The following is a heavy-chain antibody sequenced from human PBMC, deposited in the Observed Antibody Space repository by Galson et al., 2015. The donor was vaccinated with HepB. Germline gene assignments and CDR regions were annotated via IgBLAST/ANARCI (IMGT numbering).Heavy chain of an antibody. Sequence: SLRLSCATFGFTFSRYAMSWVRQAPGKGLEWVSGMSGTGGTTFYSDSVKGRFTISRDNSKNTLYLQMNSLGVEDMAVYYCAKVAVVVTTIPYFFDYWGQGTQVTVSS. CDR3: AKVAVVVTTIPYFFDY. CDR2: MSGTGGTT. CDR1: GFTFSRYA. J-gene: IGHJ4*02. V-gene: IGHV3-23*01. D-gene: IGHD2-21*02.